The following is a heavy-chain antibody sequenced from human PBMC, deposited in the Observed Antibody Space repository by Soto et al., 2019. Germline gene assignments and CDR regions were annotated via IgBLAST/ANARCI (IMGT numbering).Heavy chain of an antibody. CDR3: ARTYPNNDSSGYDVADYYYGMDV. Sequence: SETLPLTCGVYGGSFSGYCWSWIRQPTGKGLEWILEINHSGSTNYNPSLKSRVTISVDTSKNQFSLKLSSVTAADTAVYYCARTYPNNDSSGYDVADYYYGMDVWGQGTTVTVSS. J-gene: IGHJ6*02. CDR2: INHSGST. V-gene: IGHV4-34*01. D-gene: IGHD3-22*01. CDR1: GGSFSGYC.